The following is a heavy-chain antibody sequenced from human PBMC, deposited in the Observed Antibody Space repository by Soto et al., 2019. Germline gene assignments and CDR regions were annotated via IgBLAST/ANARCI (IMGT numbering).Heavy chain of an antibody. CDR2: IKQDGSEK. V-gene: IGHV3-7*03. J-gene: IGHJ4*02. Sequence: LRLSCAASDFTVGNNYMTWVRQAPGEGLEWVANIKQDGSEKYYVDSVKGRFTISRDNAKNSLYLQMNSLRAEDTAVYYCARDEYDFWSGTEGYPYFDYRGQGTLVTVS. CDR1: DFTVGNNY. D-gene: IGHD3-3*01. CDR3: ARDEYDFWSGTEGYPYFDY.